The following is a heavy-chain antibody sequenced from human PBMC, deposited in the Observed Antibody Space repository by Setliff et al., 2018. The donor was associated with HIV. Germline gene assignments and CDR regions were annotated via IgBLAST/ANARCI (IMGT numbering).Heavy chain of an antibody. CDR2: IYHSGST. D-gene: IGHD3-22*01. CDR3: GGNGYYSIDY. Sequence: SETLSLTCAVYGGSFSGYYWGWIRQPPGKGLEWIGNIYHSGSTYYNPSLKSRVTISVDTSKNRFSLKLSSVTAADTAVYYCGGNGYYSIDYWGQGTLVTVSS. CDR1: GGSFSGYY. J-gene: IGHJ4*02. V-gene: IGHV4-34*01.